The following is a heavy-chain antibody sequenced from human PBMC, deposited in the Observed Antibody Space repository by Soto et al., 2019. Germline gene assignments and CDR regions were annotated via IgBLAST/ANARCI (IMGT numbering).Heavy chain of an antibody. J-gene: IGHJ6*02. Sequence: SETLSLTCTVSGGSISSGDYYWSWIRQPPGKGLEWIGYIYYSGSTYYNPSLKSRVTISVDTSKNQFSLKLSSVTAADTAVYYCARDSSVLRYFDRRGNYYGMDVWGQGTTVTVSS. V-gene: IGHV4-30-4*01. D-gene: IGHD3-9*01. CDR1: GGSISSGDYY. CDR3: ARDSSVLRYFDRRGNYYGMDV. CDR2: IYYSGST.